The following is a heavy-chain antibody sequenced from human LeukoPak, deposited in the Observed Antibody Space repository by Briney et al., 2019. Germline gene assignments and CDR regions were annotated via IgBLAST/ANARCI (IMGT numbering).Heavy chain of an antibody. D-gene: IGHD6-13*01. CDR1: GFTFSSYA. Sequence: GGSLRLSCAASGFTFSSYAMSWVRQAPGKGLEWVSAISGSGGSTYYADSVKGRFIISRDNSKNTLYLQMNSLRAEDTAVYYCAREVVAAAGNNWFDPWGQGTLVTVSS. CDR2: ISGSGGST. V-gene: IGHV3-23*01. J-gene: IGHJ5*02. CDR3: AREVVAAAGNNWFDP.